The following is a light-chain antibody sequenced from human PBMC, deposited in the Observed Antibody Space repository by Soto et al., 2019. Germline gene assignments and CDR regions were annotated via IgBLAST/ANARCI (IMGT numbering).Light chain of an antibody. V-gene: IGLV1-44*01. Sequence: QSALTQPPSVSGTPGQRVNMSCSGSSSNIGSKSVSWYQHLPQTAPKLLIYSNNQRPSGVPGRFSGSKSGTSASLAISGLQSDDETRYYCAAWDDSLNVLVFGGGTKLTVL. CDR3: AAWDDSLNVLV. CDR1: SSNIGSKS. J-gene: IGLJ2*01. CDR2: SNN.